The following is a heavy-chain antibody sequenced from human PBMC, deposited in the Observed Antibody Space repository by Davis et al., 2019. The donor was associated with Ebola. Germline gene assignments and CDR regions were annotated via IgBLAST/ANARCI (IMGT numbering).Heavy chain of an antibody. V-gene: IGHV3-48*03. Sequence: GESLKISCAASGFTFSSYEMNWVRQAPGKGLEWVSYISSSGSTIYYADSVKGRFTISRDNAKNSLYLQMNSLRAEDTAVYYCARDRLIAARPDYYYYYGMDVWGQGTTVTVSS. CDR2: ISSSGSTI. CDR1: GFTFSSYE. D-gene: IGHD6-6*01. CDR3: ARDRLIAARPDYYYYYGMDV. J-gene: IGHJ6*02.